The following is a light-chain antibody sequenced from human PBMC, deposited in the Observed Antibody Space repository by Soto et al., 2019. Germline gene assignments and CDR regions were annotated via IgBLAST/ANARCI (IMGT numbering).Light chain of an antibody. V-gene: IGKV1-9*01. CDR3: QQLNSYPLT. J-gene: IGKJ4*01. CDR2: GAS. CDR1: QGIITS. Sequence: DIQLTQSPSFLSASVGDRVTITCRASQGIITSLAWYQQKPGKAPNLLIYGASTLQSGVPSRFSGSGSGTEFTLTISSLQPEDFATYYCQQLNSYPLTFGGGTEVEI.